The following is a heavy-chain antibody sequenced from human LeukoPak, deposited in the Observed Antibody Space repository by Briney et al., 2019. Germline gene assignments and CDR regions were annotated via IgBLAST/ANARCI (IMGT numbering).Heavy chain of an antibody. V-gene: IGHV3-20*04. CDR3: ARDMGDYYDSSGDY. D-gene: IGHD3-22*01. CDR2: INWNGGST. Sequence: GGSLRLSCAASGFTFDDYGMSWVRQAPGKGLEWVSGINWNGGSTGYADSVKGRFTISRDNAKNSLYLQMNSLRAEDTALYYCARDMGDYYDSSGDYWGQGTLVTVSS. J-gene: IGHJ4*02. CDR1: GFTFDDYG.